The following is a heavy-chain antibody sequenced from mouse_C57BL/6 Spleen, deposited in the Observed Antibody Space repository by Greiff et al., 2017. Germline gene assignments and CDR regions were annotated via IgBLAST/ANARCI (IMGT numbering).Heavy chain of an antibody. CDR2: IYPGDGDT. J-gene: IGHJ4*01. V-gene: IGHV1-80*01. CDR3: AREHYDYDYYAMDY. D-gene: IGHD2-4*01. CDR1: GYAFTSYW. Sequence: VQLKESGAELVKPGASVKISCKASGYAFTSYWMNWVKQRPGQGLEWIGQIYPGDGDTNYNGKFKGKATLTADKSSSTAYMQLSSLTSEDSAVYCCAREHYDYDYYAMDYWGQGTSVTVSS.